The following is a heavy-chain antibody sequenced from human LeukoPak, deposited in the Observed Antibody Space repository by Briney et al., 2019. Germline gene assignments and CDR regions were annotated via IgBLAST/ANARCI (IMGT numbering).Heavy chain of an antibody. D-gene: IGHD2-15*01. J-gene: IGHJ6*02. CDR1: GFTFSRHG. CDR3: AREGSYFNGGSCYYGIYV. V-gene: IGHV3-33*01. CDR2: ICYNGSST. Sequence: GGTLRLFCAASGFTFSRHGMHWVRQAPGKGLEGGADICYNGSSTYYADTLKGRFTIARDNSNNTVYLQMSRLRADDTAVYYCAREGSYFNGGSCYYGIYVWGQGTTVT.